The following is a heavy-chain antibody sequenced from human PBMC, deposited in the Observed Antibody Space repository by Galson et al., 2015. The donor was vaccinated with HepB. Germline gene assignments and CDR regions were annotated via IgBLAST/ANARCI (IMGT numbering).Heavy chain of an antibody. D-gene: IGHD3-3*01. Sequence: SLRLSCAASGFTFSSYAMHWVRQAPGKGLEWVAVISYDGSNKYYADSVKGRFTISRDNSKNTLYLQMNSLRAEDTAVYYCARGLRFLEWFLVRVGPTGPLTPDYYGMDVWGQGTTVTVSS. CDR2: ISYDGSNK. CDR3: ARGLRFLEWFLVRVGPTGPLTPDYYGMDV. CDR1: GFTFSSYA. J-gene: IGHJ6*02. V-gene: IGHV3-30-3*01.